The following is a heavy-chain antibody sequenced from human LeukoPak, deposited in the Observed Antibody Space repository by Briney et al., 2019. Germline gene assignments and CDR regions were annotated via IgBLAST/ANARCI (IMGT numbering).Heavy chain of an antibody. D-gene: IGHD6-19*01. CDR1: GFIFSNSA. Sequence: GGSLRLSCAASGFIFSNSAMHWVRQAPGKGLEWVAVISYDGSNKYYADSVKGRFTISRDNSKNTLYLQMNSLRAEDTAVYYCARARSGWYMDYWGQGTLVTVSS. CDR3: ARARSGWYMDY. J-gene: IGHJ4*02. CDR2: ISYDGSNK. V-gene: IGHV3-30*03.